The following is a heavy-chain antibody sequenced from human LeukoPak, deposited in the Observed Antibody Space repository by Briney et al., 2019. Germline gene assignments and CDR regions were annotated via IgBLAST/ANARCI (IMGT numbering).Heavy chain of an antibody. V-gene: IGHV4-59*11. D-gene: IGHD1-26*01. CDR2: IYFSGYS. CDR1: GASISSHY. CDR3: ARGGRRAQKDTYYNHYSYMDV. Sequence: SETLSLTCVVSGASISSHYWSWIRQPPGKGLEWIGYIYFSGYSNYNPSLKSRVTLSVDTSNNQFSLRLSSVTAADTAVYFCARGGRRAQKDTYYNHYSYMDVWGKGTTVTVSS. J-gene: IGHJ6*03.